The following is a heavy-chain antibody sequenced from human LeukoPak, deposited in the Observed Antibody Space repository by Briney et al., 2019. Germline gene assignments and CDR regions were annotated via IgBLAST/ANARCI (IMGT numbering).Heavy chain of an antibody. Sequence: GGSLRLSCAASGFTFSRYWMHWVRQAPGKXXXWVSRVNSDEXXXXXXXXXXXRFTXXXXXAXXTXYLQMNSLGAEDTAAYYCARGNYYGMDVWGQGTTVIVSS. CDR3: ARGNYYGMDV. CDR2: VNSDEXXX. V-gene: IGHV3-74*03. J-gene: IGHJ6*02. D-gene: IGHD3-10*01. CDR1: GFTFSRYW.